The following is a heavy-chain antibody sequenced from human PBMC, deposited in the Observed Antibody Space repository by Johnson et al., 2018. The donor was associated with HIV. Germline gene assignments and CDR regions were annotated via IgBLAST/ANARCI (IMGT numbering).Heavy chain of an antibody. J-gene: IGHJ3*01. CDR1: GFTVSYNY. CDR3: ARGYGDYSDFFDV. V-gene: IGHV3-53*01. Sequence: EVQLVESGGGLIQPGGSLRLSCVASGFTVSYNYMNWVRQAPGKGLEWVSVIYSGGNTFYADSVQGRFTISRYNSKNTLDLHMNSLRVEDTAVYYCARGYGDYSDFFDVWGQGTMVTVSS. D-gene: IGHD4-17*01. CDR2: IYSGGNT.